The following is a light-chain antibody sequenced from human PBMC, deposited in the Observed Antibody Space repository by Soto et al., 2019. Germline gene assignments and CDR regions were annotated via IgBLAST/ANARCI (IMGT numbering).Light chain of an antibody. Sequence: QSALTQPASVSGSPGQSITISCTGTSSDVGGYNYVSWYQQHPGKAPKLMIYEVSNRPSGVSNRFSGSKSGNTASLTISWLQAEDEADYYCSSYTSSRLYVFGTGTKLTVL. CDR2: EVS. V-gene: IGLV2-14*01. CDR1: SSDVGGYNY. CDR3: SSYTSSRLYV. J-gene: IGLJ1*01.